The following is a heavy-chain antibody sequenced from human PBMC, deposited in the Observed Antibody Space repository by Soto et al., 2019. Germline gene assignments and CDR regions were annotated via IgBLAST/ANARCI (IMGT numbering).Heavy chain of an antibody. Sequence: QVQLVQSGAEVRKPGASVKVSCQASGYTFSSYGINWVRQAPGQGLEWMGWISAYNGNTKYAQKVKGRATMTTDTSKSTVYMELGSLRSDDTAVYYCARGNSRSAWGYYYCYRAVCGEWTAVTVSS. V-gene: IGHV1-18*01. CDR2: ISAYNGNT. J-gene: IGHJ6*03. CDR3: ARGNSRSAWGYYYCYRAV. D-gene: IGHD3-16*01. CDR1: GYTFSSYG.